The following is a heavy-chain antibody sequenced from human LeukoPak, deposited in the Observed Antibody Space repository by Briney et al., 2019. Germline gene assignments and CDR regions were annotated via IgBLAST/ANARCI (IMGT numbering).Heavy chain of an antibody. CDR2: INPNSGGT. D-gene: IGHD6-19*01. J-gene: IGHJ4*02. V-gene: IGHV1-2*06. Sequence: ASVKVPCKASGYTFTGYYMHWVRQAPGQGLEWMGRINPNSGGTNYAQKFQGRVTMTRDTSISTAYMELSRLRSDDTAVYYCASSNIAVAGRFDYWGQGTLVTVSS. CDR3: ASSNIAVAGRFDY. CDR1: GYTFTGYY.